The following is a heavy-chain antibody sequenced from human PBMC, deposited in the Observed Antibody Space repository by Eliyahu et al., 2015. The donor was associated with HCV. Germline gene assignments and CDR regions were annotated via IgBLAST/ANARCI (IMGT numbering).Heavy chain of an antibody. V-gene: IGHV1-69*01. J-gene: IGHJ4*02. D-gene: IGHD3-22*01. CDR2: GTPIFGTA. CDR3: ARGPETKNAYYYNY. Sequence: QVQLVQSGAEVKKPGSSVKVSCKASGGTFSSYSYRLGPPGPGHRVLWRGGGTPIFGTANYAQKFQGRVTITADESTSTAYMELSSLGSEDTAIYYCARGPETKNAYYYNYWGQGTLVTVSS. CDR1: GGTFSSYS.